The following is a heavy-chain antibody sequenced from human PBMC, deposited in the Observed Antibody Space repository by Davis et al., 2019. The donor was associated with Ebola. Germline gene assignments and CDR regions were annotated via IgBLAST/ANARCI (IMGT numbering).Heavy chain of an antibody. CDR1: GGSISSGDYY. CDR2: IYYSGST. Sequence: SETLSLTCTVSGGSISSGDYYWSWIRQPPGKGLEWIGYIYYSGSTYYNPSLKSRVTISVDTSKDQFSLKLSSVTAADTAVYYCARLGVPAAILRNWFDPWGQGTLVTVSS. CDR3: ARLGVPAAILRNWFDP. V-gene: IGHV4-30-4*01. D-gene: IGHD2-2*01. J-gene: IGHJ5*02.